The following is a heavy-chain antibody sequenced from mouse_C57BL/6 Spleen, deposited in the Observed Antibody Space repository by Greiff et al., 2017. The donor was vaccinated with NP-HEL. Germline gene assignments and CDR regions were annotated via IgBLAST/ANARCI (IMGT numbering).Heavy chain of an antibody. J-gene: IGHJ4*01. CDR1: GYTFTDYN. Sequence: VQLQQSGPELVKPGASVKIPCKASGYTFTDYNMDWVKQSHGKSLEWIGDINPNNGGTIYNQKFKGKATLTVDKSSSTAYMELRSLTSEDTAVYYCARWGSSGYHYYARDYWGQGTSVTVSS. CDR2: INPNNGGT. D-gene: IGHD3-2*02. V-gene: IGHV1-18*01. CDR3: ARWGSSGYHYYARDY.